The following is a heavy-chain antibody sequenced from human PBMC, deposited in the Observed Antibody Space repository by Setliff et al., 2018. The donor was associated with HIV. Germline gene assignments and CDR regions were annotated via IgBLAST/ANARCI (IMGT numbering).Heavy chain of an antibody. V-gene: IGHV4-39*07. CDR1: GGSISSSSYY. CDR3: ARGSRGARASKIDSSGYYLGY. J-gene: IGHJ4*02. D-gene: IGHD3-22*01. CDR2: IYYSGST. Sequence: SETLSLTCTVSGGSISSSSYYWGWIRQPPGKGLEWIGSIYYSGSTYYNPSLKSRVTISVDTSKNQFSLKLSSVTAADTAVYYCARGSRGARASKIDSSGYYLGYWGQGTLVTVS.